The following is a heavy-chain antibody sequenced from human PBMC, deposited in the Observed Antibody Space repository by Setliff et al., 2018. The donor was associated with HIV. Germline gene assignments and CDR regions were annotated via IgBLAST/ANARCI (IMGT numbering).Heavy chain of an antibody. V-gene: IGHV1-3*01. D-gene: IGHD3-10*01. CDR3: ARGALLAVFDFDH. CDR2: INVGNGDT. Sequence: RASVKVSCKASGYTFTSYAIHWVRQAPGQSLEWMGWINVGNGDTKYSQELQGRITITRDTSANTAYMELSSLRSDDTAIYFCARGALLAVFDFDHWGHGTLVTVSS. CDR1: GYTFTSYA. J-gene: IGHJ4*01.